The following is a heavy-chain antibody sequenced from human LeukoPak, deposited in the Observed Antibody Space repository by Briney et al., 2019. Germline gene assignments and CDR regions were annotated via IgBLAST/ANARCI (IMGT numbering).Heavy chain of an antibody. V-gene: IGHV1-46*01. CDR2: INPSGGST. J-gene: IGHJ5*02. CDR1: GYTFTSYY. D-gene: IGHD3-22*01. CDR3: ARSFLSPYYYDSSGYDP. Sequence: RASVKVSCKASGYTFTSYYMHRVRQAPGQGLEWMGIINPSGGSTSYAQKFQGRVTMTRDTSTSTVYMELSSLRSEDTAVYYCARSFLSPYYYDSSGYDPWGQGTLVTVSS.